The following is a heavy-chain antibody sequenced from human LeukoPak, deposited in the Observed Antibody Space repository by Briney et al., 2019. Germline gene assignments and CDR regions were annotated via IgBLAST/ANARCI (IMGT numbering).Heavy chain of an antibody. CDR2: ISSSGSTI. Sequence: IPGGSLRLSCAASGFTFSDYYMSWIRQAPGKGLEWVSYISSSGSTIYYADSVKGRFTISRDNAKNSLYLQMNSLRAEDTAVYYCARDAVLGDFLWFGEQKVIYFDYWGQGTLVTVSS. J-gene: IGHJ4*02. D-gene: IGHD3-10*01. CDR3: ARDAVLGDFLWFGEQKVIYFDY. CDR1: GFTFSDYY. V-gene: IGHV3-11*01.